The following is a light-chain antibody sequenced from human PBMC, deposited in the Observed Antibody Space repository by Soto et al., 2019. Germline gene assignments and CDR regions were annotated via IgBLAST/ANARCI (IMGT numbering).Light chain of an antibody. V-gene: IGKV1-6*01. J-gene: IGKJ1*01. CDR3: LQYYNFSWT. CDR2: AAS. CDR1: QDIRNT. Sequence: IQMTQSPSCLSASVCDRVGMSCLASQDIRNTLAWYQQKPGEAPKLLIFAASNLQSGVPSRFSGSGSVTDFTLAITGLQPEDFATYYCLQYYNFSWTFGQGTKVDIK.